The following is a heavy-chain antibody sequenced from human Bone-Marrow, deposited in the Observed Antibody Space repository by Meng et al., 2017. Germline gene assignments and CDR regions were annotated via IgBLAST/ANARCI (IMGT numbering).Heavy chain of an antibody. CDR3: ARGSSDDYGDYEHRV. V-gene: IGHV1-2*06. J-gene: IGHJ4*02. Sequence: QVQVVQAGAEVQGPWAPVKVSCKPSGYPFTAYYIHWVRQAPGQGLEWMGRINPNSGGTNYAQKFQGRVTMTRDTSISTAYMELSRLRSDDTAVYYCARGSSDDYGDYEHRVWGQGTLVTVSS. CDR2: INPNSGGT. D-gene: IGHD4-17*01. CDR1: GYPFTAYY.